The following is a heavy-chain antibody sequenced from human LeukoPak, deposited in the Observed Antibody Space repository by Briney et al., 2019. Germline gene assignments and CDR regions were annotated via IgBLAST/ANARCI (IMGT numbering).Heavy chain of an antibody. Sequence: PGRSLRLFCAASGFTFSSYGMHWVRQAPGKGLEWVAVISYDGSNKYYADSVKGRFTISRDNSKNTLYLQMNSLRAEDTAVYYCAKDQYSSGWYSDYWGQGTLVTVSS. CDR3: AKDQYSSGWYSDY. CDR1: GFTFSSYG. V-gene: IGHV3-30*18. D-gene: IGHD6-19*01. J-gene: IGHJ4*02. CDR2: ISYDGSNK.